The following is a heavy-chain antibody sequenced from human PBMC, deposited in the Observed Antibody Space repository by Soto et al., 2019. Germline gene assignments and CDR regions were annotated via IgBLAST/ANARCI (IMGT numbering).Heavy chain of an antibody. Sequence: GGSLRLSCAASGFTFSSYAMSWVRQAPGKGLEWVSAISGSGGSTYYADSVKGRFTISRDNSKNTLYLQMNSLRAEDTAVYYCENCDVVLPPAPHAHVDYWSQGILVTVS. CDR1: GFTFSSYA. D-gene: IGHD2-2*01. CDR2: ISGSGGST. V-gene: IGHV3-23*01. J-gene: IGHJ4*02. CDR3: ENCDVVLPPAPHAHVDY.